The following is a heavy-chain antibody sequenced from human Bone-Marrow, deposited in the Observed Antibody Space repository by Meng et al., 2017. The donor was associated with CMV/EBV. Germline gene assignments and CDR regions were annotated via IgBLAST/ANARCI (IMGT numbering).Heavy chain of an antibody. CDR3: ASGVIVVVPGRTQVYYYGMDV. CDR2: IMPILGIT. Sequence: SVKVSCKASGGTFSDYTLSWVRQAPGQGLEWMRRIMPILGITDYAQKFKGRVTITADDSATTAYMFLNSLRSEDTAVYYCASGVIVVVPGRTQVYYYGMDVWGQGTTVTVSS. J-gene: IGHJ6*02. D-gene: IGHD2-2*01. CDR1: GGTFSDYT. V-gene: IGHV1-69*02.